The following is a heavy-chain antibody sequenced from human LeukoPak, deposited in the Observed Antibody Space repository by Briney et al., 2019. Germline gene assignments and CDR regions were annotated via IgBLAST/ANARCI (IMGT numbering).Heavy chain of an antibody. CDR3: AREWHHVFDY. J-gene: IGHJ4*02. Sequence: PSETLSLTCTVSGGSISSYSWSWMRQPAGKGLEWIGRIYPRESPNYNPSLKSRVIMSVDKPKNQFSLKLRSVTAADTAVYYCAREWHHVFDYWGQGNLVPVSS. D-gene: IGHD5-12*01. CDR1: GGSISSYS. CDR2: IYPRESP. V-gene: IGHV4-4*07.